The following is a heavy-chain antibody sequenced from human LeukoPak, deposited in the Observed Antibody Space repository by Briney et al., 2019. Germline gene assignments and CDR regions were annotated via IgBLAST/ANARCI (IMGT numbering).Heavy chain of an antibody. D-gene: IGHD1-26*01. Sequence: SQTLSLTCTVSGGSISSGGYYWSWIRQHPGKGLEWIGYIYYSGSTNYNPSLKSRVTISVDTSKNQFSLKLSSVTAADTAVYYCARGGVGANWFDPWGQGTLVTVSS. CDR3: ARGGVGANWFDP. CDR2: IYYSGST. CDR1: GGSISSGGYY. V-gene: IGHV4-31*03. J-gene: IGHJ5*02.